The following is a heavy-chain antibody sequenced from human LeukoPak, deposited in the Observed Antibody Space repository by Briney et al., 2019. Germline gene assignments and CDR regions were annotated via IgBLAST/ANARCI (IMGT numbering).Heavy chain of an antibody. J-gene: IGHJ4*02. CDR1: GFTFSNHG. Sequence: GGTLRLSCAASGFTFSNHGMNWVRQAPGKGLEWVSGISPSGDITYYADSVKGRFTISRDNSKNTLYLQMNSLRAEDTAVYYCAKAAVLLWFGEASHWGQGTLVTVSS. D-gene: IGHD3-10*01. CDR3: AKAAVLLWFGEASH. V-gene: IGHV3-23*01. CDR2: ISPSGDIT.